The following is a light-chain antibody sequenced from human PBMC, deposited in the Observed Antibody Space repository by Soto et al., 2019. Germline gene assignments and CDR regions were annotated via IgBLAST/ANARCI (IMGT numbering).Light chain of an antibody. V-gene: IGKV1-5*03. J-gene: IGKJ5*01. CDR1: QNINSW. CDR3: QQYEIYPIT. Sequence: DIPMTQSPSTLSASVGDRVTITCRASQNINSWLAWYQQKPGKDPKLLIYKASSLESGVPSRFSGSGSGTEFTLTISSLQPDDFAAYYCQQYEIYPITFGQGTRLEIK. CDR2: KAS.